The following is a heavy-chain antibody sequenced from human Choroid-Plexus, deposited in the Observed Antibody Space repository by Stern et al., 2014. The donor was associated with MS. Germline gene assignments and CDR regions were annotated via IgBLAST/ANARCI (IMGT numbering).Heavy chain of an antibody. CDR3: AKDRQYLTYFFDH. V-gene: IGHV3-30*18. D-gene: IGHD2/OR15-2a*01. CDR2: VSYDGSNK. J-gene: IGHJ5*02. Sequence: VQLLESGGGVVQPGRRLRLSCVVSGFTFGSCAMHWVRQAPGKGLEWVAGVSYDGSNKYYADSVKGRFTISRDNSQNTLYMQMSSLRPEDTAVYYCAKDRQYLTYFFDHWGQGSLVTVSS. CDR1: GFTFGSCA.